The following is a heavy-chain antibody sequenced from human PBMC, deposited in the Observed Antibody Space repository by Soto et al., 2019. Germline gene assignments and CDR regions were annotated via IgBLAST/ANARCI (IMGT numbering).Heavy chain of an antibody. CDR2: ISSSDSTI. Sequence: PGGSLRLSCAASGFTFRSSEMNWVRQAPGKALEWVSYISSSDSTIYYADSVKGRFTISRDNAKNSLYMQMNSLRAEDTAVYYCARGAQGYSNPSWYYGMDVWGQGTTVTVSS. D-gene: IGHD4-4*01. V-gene: IGHV3-48*03. J-gene: IGHJ6*02. CDR3: ARGAQGYSNPSWYYGMDV. CDR1: GFTFRSSE.